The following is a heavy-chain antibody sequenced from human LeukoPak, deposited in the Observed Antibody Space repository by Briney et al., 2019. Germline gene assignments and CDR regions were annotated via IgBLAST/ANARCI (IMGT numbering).Heavy chain of an antibody. J-gene: IGHJ4*02. CDR2: IYYSGST. D-gene: IGHD6-19*01. CDR1: GGSLSNNY. V-gene: IGHV4-59*01. CDR3: ARGGWSMDY. Sequence: SETLSLTCTVSGGSLSNNYWSWVRQPPGKGLEWIGYIYYSGSTDYNPSLKSRVTMSVDTSKNQFSLKLNSVTAADTAVYYCARGGWSMDYWGQGTLVTVSS.